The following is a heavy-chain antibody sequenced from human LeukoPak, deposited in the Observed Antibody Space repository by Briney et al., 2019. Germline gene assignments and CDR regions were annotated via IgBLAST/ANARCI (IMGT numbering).Heavy chain of an antibody. Sequence: GGSLRLSCEASGFTFDAYAMHWVRQAPGKGLEWVSLINKDGSATYYADSVKGRFTIPRDNSKNSLYLQMNSLRSEDTALYYCATWAFYHSLDVWGQGTTVTVSS. D-gene: IGHD1-26*01. V-gene: IGHV3-43*02. J-gene: IGHJ6*02. CDR3: ATWAFYHSLDV. CDR1: GFTFDAYA. CDR2: INKDGSAT.